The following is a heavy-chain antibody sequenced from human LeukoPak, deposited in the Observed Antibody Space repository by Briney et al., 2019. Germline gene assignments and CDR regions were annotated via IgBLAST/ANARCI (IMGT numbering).Heavy chain of an antibody. CDR1: GYTFTGYY. CDR3: ARDQRRWLQFDAFDI. D-gene: IGHD5-24*01. Sequence: ASVKVSCKASGYTFTGYYMHWVRQAPGQGLEWMGWINPNSGGTNYAQKFQGRATMTRGTSISTAHMELSRLRSDDTAVYYCARDQRRWLQFDAFDIWGQETMVTVSS. V-gene: IGHV1-2*02. CDR2: INPNSGGT. J-gene: IGHJ3*02.